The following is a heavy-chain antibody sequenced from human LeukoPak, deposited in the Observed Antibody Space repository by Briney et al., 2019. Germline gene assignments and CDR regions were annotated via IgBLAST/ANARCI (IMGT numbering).Heavy chain of an antibody. CDR1: GYTFTSYG. D-gene: IGHD6-6*01. CDR3: ARGFEYSSSIDAFDI. CDR2: ISAYNGNT. J-gene: IGHJ3*02. Sequence: ASVKVSCKASGYTFTSYGISWVREAPGQGLEWRVWISAYNGNTNYAQKLQGRVTMTTDTSTSTAYMELRSLRSDDTAVYYCARGFEYSSSIDAFDIWGQGTMVTVSS. V-gene: IGHV1-18*01.